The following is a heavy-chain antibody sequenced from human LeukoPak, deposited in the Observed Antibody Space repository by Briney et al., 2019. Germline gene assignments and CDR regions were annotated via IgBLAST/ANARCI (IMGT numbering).Heavy chain of an antibody. J-gene: IGHJ5*02. Sequence: SETLSLACTGSGGSISSYNWSWLRQPPGKGLEWIGYIYYSGSTNYNPSLKSRVTISVDTSKHQFSLKQSSVPAADTAVYYCARDLWAQGVHTSWGQGTLVTVSS. CDR3: ARDLWAQGVHTS. CDR2: IYYSGST. D-gene: IGHD1-1*01. CDR1: GGSISSYN. V-gene: IGHV4-59*01.